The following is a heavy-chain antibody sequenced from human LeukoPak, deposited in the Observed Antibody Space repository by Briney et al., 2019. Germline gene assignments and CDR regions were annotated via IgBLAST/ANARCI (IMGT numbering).Heavy chain of an antibody. V-gene: IGHV1-2*06. CDR3: ARDIYCTNGVCYRLGY. CDR1: GYTFTGYY. Sequence: ASVKVSCKASGYTFTGYYMHWVRQAPGQGLEWMGRINPNSGGTNYVQKFQGRVTMTRDMSISTAYMELSRLRSDDTAVYYCARDIYCTNGVCYRLGYWGQGTLVTVSS. J-gene: IGHJ4*02. CDR2: INPNSGGT. D-gene: IGHD2-8*01.